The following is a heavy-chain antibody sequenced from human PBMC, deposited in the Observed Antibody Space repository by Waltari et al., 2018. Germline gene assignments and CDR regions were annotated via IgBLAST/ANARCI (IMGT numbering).Heavy chain of an antibody. Sequence: QVQLQQRGTGLLKTSRTLSLTCDVSGGSFSDYCWTWIRQVPGKGLEWIGEIVHSGSTSDPPTLRGRITISLDTSKNQFSLRLNSVTAADTAVYYCARGRRESVWVGELLYYHYYGMDVWGQGTTVSVSS. V-gene: IGHV4-34*02. D-gene: IGHD3-10*01. CDR3: ARGRRESVWVGELLYYHYYGMDV. J-gene: IGHJ6*02. CDR2: IVHSGST. CDR1: GGSFSDYC.